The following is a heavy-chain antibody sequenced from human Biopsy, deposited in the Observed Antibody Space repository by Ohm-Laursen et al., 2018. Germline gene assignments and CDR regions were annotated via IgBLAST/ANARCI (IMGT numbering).Heavy chain of an antibody. J-gene: IGHJ6*02. CDR1: GDSVTKYY. CDR2: IYYSVMT. CDR3: ARDSGILNYGNFKYYHYYGMDV. Sequence: TLSLTCTVSGDSVTKYYWSWIRQPPGKGLEWIGHIYYSVMTNYNPSLQSRVSISVDTSRNQVSLTLSSVTAADTAVYYCARDSGILNYGNFKYYHYYGMDVWGRGTKVTVSS. D-gene: IGHD4-11*01. V-gene: IGHV4-59*02.